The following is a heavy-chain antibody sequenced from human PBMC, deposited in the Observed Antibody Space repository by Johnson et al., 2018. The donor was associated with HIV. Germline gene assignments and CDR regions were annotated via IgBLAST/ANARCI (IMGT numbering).Heavy chain of an antibody. V-gene: IGHV3-30*04. CDR3: ARNGLVPAAKGDAFDI. J-gene: IGHJ3*02. D-gene: IGHD2-2*01. Sequence: HVQLVESGGGVVQPGRSLRLSCAASAFSFSNYPMHWVRQAPGKGLEWVAVISYDGSNKHYADSAKGRFTISRDNSKNTLHLQMNSLRAEDTAVYYCARNGLVPAAKGDAFDIWGQGTMVTVSS. CDR2: ISYDGSNK. CDR1: AFSFSNYP.